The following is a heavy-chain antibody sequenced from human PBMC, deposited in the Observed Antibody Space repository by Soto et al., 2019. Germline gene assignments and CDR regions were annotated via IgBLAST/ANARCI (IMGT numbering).Heavy chain of an antibody. CDR1: GGSISSSNW. D-gene: IGHD4-17*01. CDR2: IYHSGST. J-gene: IGHJ3*02. CDR3: ARGGTVWARGNDAFDI. V-gene: IGHV4-4*02. Sequence: QVQLQESGPGLVKPSGTLSLTCAVSGGSISSSNWWSWVRQPPGKGLEWIGEIYHSGSTNYNPSLKSRVPISVAKSKNQFSLKLSSVTAADTAVYYCARGGTVWARGNDAFDIWGQGTMVTVSS.